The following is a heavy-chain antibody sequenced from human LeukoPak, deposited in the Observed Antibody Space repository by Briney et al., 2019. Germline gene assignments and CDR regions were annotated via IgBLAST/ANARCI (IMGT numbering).Heavy chain of an antibody. CDR3: ARPYNTGWARYYFDY. V-gene: IGHV3-7*03. Sequence: PGGSLRLSCAASGFTFSTYWMSWVRRAPGKGLEWVANIKPDGSEKYYVDSVKGRFTISRDNAKNSLDLQMNSLRAEDTAVYYCARPYNTGWARYYFDYWGQGTLVTVSS. CDR1: GFTFSTYW. J-gene: IGHJ4*02. CDR2: IKPDGSEK. D-gene: IGHD6-19*01.